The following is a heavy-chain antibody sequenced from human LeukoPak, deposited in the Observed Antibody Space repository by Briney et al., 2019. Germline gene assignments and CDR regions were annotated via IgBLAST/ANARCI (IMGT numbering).Heavy chain of an antibody. V-gene: IGHV3-21*01. CDR1: GFTFSSYT. Sequence: GGSLRLSFAAPGFTFSSYTMNWVRQAPGKGLEWVSSISSGGSYIYYADSVKGRFTISRDNAKNSLYLQMNSLRAEDTAVYYCARRSSGDDYWGQGTLVTVSS. CDR3: ARRSSGDDY. J-gene: IGHJ4*02. CDR2: ISSGGSYI. D-gene: IGHD6-19*01.